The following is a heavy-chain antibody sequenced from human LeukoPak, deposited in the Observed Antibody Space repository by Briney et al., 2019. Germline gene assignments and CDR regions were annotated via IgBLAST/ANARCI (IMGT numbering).Heavy chain of an antibody. V-gene: IGHV1-2*02. J-gene: IGHJ4*02. CDR3: AKESEIATGIN. CDR1: GYTFTGYY. D-gene: IGHD6-13*01. CDR2: INPDSGGT. Sequence: RASVKLSCTASGYTFTGYYMHWVRQAPGQGLDWMGFINPDSGGTNYAQKFQGRVTMTRDTSITTAYMEMSRLRSDDTAVYYCAKESEIATGINWGQGTLVTVSS.